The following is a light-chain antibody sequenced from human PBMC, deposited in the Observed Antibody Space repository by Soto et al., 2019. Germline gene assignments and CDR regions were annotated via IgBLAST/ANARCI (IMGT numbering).Light chain of an antibody. Sequence: EIALTQSPATLSLSPGERATLSCRASQSVRSYLAWYQQKHGQAPRLLIYDASNRATGIPARFSGGGSGTDFTLTISSLEPEDFAVYYCQQRSNWPPTFGQGTKLEIK. V-gene: IGKV3-11*01. J-gene: IGKJ2*01. CDR1: QSVRSY. CDR2: DAS. CDR3: QQRSNWPPT.